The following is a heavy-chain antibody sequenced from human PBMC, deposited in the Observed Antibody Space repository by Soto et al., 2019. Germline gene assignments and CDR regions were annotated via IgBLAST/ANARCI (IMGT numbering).Heavy chain of an antibody. CDR3: ARVMVRGVIIRNYYGMDV. CDR2: INHSGST. V-gene: IGHV4-39*07. CDR1: GGSISSGDYY. D-gene: IGHD3-10*01. Sequence: SETLSLTCTVSGGSISSGDYYWSWIRQPPGKGLEWIGEINHSGSTNYNPSLKSRVTISVDTSKNQFSLKLSSVTAADTAVYYCARVMVRGVIIRNYYGMDVWGQGTTVTVSS. J-gene: IGHJ6*02.